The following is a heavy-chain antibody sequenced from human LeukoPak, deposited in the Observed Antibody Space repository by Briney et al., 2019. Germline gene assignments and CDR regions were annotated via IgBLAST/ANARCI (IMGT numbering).Heavy chain of an antibody. D-gene: IGHD3-10*01. CDR2: ISGSGGST. V-gene: IGHV3-23*01. Sequence: PGGSLRLSCAASGFTFSSYAMSWVRQAPGKGLEWVSAISGSGGSTYYADSVKGRFTISRDNSKNTLYPQMNSLRAEDTAVYYCAKAGKVRDYGMDVWGQGTTVTVSS. J-gene: IGHJ6*02. CDR3: AKAGKVRDYGMDV. CDR1: GFTFSSYA.